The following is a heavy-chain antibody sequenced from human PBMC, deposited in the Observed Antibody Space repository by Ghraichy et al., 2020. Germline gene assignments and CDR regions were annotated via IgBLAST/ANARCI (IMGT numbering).Heavy chain of an antibody. CDR3: AKDIGVAVAGNYFAY. J-gene: IGHJ4*02. V-gene: IGHV3-9*01. CDR1: GFTFDDYA. CDR2: ISWNSGSI. D-gene: IGHD6-19*01. Sequence: SLRLSCAASGFTFDDYAMHWVRQAPGKGLEWVSGISWNSGSICYADSVKGRFTISRDNSKNSLYLQMNSLRAEDTALYYCAKDIGVAVAGNYFAYWGKGSLVTVSS.